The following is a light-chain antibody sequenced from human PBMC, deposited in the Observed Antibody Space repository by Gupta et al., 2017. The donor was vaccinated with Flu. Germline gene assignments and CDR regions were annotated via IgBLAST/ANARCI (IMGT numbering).Light chain of an antibody. CDR1: QSLLFNSNSKNY. CDR2: LAS. CDR3: PQFYATLALT. Sequence: RSSQSLLFNSNSKNYLAWYQQKPGQPPKLLIYLASTRESGVPDRFNCSGSGTDFTLPLRSLQAEDLAVYYCPQFYATLALTFGGGTKVEIK. V-gene: IGKV4-1*01. J-gene: IGKJ4*01.